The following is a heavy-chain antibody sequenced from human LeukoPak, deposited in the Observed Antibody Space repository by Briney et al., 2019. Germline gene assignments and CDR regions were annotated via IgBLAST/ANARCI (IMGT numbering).Heavy chain of an antibody. V-gene: IGHV4-59*01. CDR1: GGSISSYY. J-gene: IGHJ5*02. CDR2: IYYSGST. Sequence: SETLSLTCTVTGGSISSYYWSWIRQPPGKGLEWIGYIYYSGSTNYNPSLKSRVTISVDTSKNQFSLKLSSVTAADTAVYYCARNWARSEWFDPWGQGTLVTVSS. CDR3: ARNWARSEWFDP. D-gene: IGHD7-27*01.